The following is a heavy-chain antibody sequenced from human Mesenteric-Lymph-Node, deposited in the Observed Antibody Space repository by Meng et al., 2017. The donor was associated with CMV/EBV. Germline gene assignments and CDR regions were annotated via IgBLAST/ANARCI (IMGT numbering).Heavy chain of an antibody. V-gene: IGHV4-34*01. CDR1: WGLVSGYY. J-gene: IGHJ4*02. CDR2: INHSGST. Sequence: GQLHQVVSGLWKPSETLSVTCAFSWGLVSGYYWNWIRQSPEKGLEWIGEINHSGSTTYNPSFTSRIIISVDTSTNQISLNMSSVTAADTAVYYCARGSSYDILTGYFDYWGQGALVTVSS. CDR3: ARGSSYDILTGYFDY. D-gene: IGHD3-9*01.